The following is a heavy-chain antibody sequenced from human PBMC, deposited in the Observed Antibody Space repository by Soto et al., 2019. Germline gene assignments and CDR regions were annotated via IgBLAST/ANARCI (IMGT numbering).Heavy chain of an antibody. D-gene: IGHD1-7*01. Sequence: ASVKVSCKASGGTFSIYTISWVRQAPGQGLEWMGRIIPILGIANYAQKFQGRVTITADKSTSTAYMELSSLRSEDTAVYYCAREGTTVNYYYYYMDVWGKGTTVTVSS. J-gene: IGHJ6*03. CDR1: GGTFSIYT. CDR3: AREGTTVNYYYYYMDV. CDR2: IIPILGIA. V-gene: IGHV1-69*04.